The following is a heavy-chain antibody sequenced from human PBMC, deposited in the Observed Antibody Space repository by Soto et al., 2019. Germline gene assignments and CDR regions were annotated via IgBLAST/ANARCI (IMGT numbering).Heavy chain of an antibody. CDR1: GGSITNYY. D-gene: IGHD1-26*01. Sequence: QVQLQESGPGLVKPSETLSLMCTVSGGSITNYYWSWIRQSPAKGLEWIGYVSDSGSTKYNPSLTSRVSTSVDTSKTQFSLKLTSLTAADTAVYYCARERVGHSAMDVWGQGTTVTVSS. CDR3: ARERVGHSAMDV. J-gene: IGHJ6*02. V-gene: IGHV4-59*01. CDR2: VSDSGST.